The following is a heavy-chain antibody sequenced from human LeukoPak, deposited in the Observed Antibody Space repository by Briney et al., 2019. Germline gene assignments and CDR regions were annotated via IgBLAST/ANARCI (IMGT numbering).Heavy chain of an antibody. V-gene: IGHV3-33*08. CDR1: GFTFSSYG. CDR3: ARVLDTAGIGY. D-gene: IGHD5-18*01. Sequence: GGSLRLSCAASGFTFSSYGMHWVRQAPGKGLEWVAVIWYDGSDKYYADSVKGRFTISRDNSKNTLYLQMNSLRAEDTAVYYCARVLDTAGIGYWGQGTLVTVSS. CDR2: IWYDGSDK. J-gene: IGHJ4*02.